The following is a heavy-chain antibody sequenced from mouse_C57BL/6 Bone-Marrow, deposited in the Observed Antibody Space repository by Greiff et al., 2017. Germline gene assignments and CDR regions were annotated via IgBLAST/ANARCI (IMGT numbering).Heavy chain of an antibody. J-gene: IGHJ4*01. CDR3: AKRLLGAMDY. CDR2: ISSGSSTI. V-gene: IGHV5-17*01. Sequence: EVKLMESGGGLVKPGGSLKLSCAASGFTFSDYGMHWVRQAPEKGLEWVAYISSGSSTIYYADTVKGRFTISRDNAKNTLFLQMTSLRSEDTAMYYCAKRLLGAMDYWGQGTSVTVSS. CDR1: GFTFSDYG. D-gene: IGHD1-1*01.